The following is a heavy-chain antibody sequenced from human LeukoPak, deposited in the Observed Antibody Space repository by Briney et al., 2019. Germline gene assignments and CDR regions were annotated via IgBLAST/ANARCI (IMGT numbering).Heavy chain of an antibody. D-gene: IGHD3-16*01. CDR2: ISHSSNTI. Sequence: GGSLRLSCAASGFIFRDYYMSRIRQAPGKGLDWVSYISHSSNTIHYADSVRGRFTISRDNAKSSLYLQMNSLRVEDTAVYFCARDYVWGSSSDYWGQGTPVTVSS. CDR3: ARDYVWGSSSDY. J-gene: IGHJ4*02. V-gene: IGHV3-11*04. CDR1: GFIFRDYY.